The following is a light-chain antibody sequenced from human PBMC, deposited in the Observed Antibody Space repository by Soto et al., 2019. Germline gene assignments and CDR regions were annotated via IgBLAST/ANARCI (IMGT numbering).Light chain of an antibody. J-gene: IGKJ1*01. Sequence: DIQLTQSPSFLSASVGDRVTITCRASQGISSYLAWYQQKPGKAPKLLIYAASTLQSGVPSRFSGSGSGTEFTLTISSLQPEDLATYYCLQSYTYPWTFGQGTKVDIK. V-gene: IGKV1-9*01. CDR2: AAS. CDR1: QGISSY. CDR3: LQSYTYPWT.